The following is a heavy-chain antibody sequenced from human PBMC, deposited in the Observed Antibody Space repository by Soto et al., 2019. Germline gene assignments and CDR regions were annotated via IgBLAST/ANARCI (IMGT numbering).Heavy chain of an antibody. V-gene: IGHV6-1*01. Sequence: SQTLSLTCAISGDSVTSNSAAWNWLRQSPSRGLEWLGRTFNRSSWYHDYAVSVKSRITINPDTSKYQFSLQLNSVTPEDTAVYYCARDRTGGRYAFDICGQGEMVS. CDR2: TFNRSSWYH. J-gene: IGHJ3*02. D-gene: IGHD3-10*01. CDR1: GDSVTSNSAA. CDR3: ARDRTGGRYAFDI.